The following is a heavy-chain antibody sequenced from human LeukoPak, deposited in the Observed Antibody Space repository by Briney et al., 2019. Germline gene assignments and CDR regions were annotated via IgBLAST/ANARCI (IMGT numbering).Heavy chain of an antibody. CDR2: ISGSSSAI. D-gene: IGHD2-8*02. V-gene: IGHV3-48*01. CDR1: GFTFSAYN. Sequence: GGSLRLSCAASGFTFSAYNMIWVRQAPGKGLEWLSYISGSSSAIYYADSVQGRFTISRDNAKNSLSLQMSSLRVEDTAVYYCAKSLLVLRGRDDNWFDPWGQGTLVTVSS. CDR3: AKSLLVLRGRDDNWFDP. J-gene: IGHJ5*02.